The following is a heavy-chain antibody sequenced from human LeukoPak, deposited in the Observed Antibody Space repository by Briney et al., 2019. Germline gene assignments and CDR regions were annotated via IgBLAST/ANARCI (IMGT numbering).Heavy chain of an antibody. CDR1: GLTFSSYG. J-gene: IGHJ5*02. CDR2: ISYDGTIR. V-gene: IGHV3-30*18. CDR3: AKGGCSSTTCYLANP. D-gene: IGHD2-2*01. Sequence: GGSLRLSCAASGLTFSSYGMHWVRQAPGKGLEWVAVISYDGTIRDYADSVKGRFTISRDNSKNTLYLQMNSLTAEDTAQYYCAKGGCSSTTCYLANPWGQGTLVTVSS.